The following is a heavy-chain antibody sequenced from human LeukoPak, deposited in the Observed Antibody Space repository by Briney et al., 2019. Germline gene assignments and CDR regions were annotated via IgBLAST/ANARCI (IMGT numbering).Heavy chain of an antibody. D-gene: IGHD6-13*01. CDR1: GSTFSSYA. Sequence: GSSVKVSCKASGSTFSSYAISWVRQAPGQGLEWMGRIIPILGIANYAQKFQGRVTITADKSTSTAYMELSSLRSEDTAVYYCARGDSSSWLIFDYWGQGTLVTVSS. CDR3: ARGDSSSWLIFDY. V-gene: IGHV1-69*04. CDR2: IIPILGIA. J-gene: IGHJ4*02.